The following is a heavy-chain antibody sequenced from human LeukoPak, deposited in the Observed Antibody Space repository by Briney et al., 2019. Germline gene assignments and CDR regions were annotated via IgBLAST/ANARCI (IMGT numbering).Heavy chain of an antibody. Sequence: GGSLRLSCAASGFTFSSYEMNWVRQAPGKGLEWVSAISGSGGSTYYADSVKGRFTISRDNSKNTLYLQMNSLRAEDTAVYYCAKYLLAPAGGKFDYWGQGTLVTVSS. CDR1: GFTFSSYE. V-gene: IGHV3-23*01. CDR3: AKYLLAPAGGKFDY. J-gene: IGHJ4*02. CDR2: ISGSGGST. D-gene: IGHD1-14*01.